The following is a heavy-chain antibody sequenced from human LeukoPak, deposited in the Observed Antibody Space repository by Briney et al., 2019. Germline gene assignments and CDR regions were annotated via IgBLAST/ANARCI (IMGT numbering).Heavy chain of an antibody. Sequence: SETLSLTCAVYGGSFSGYYWSWIRQPPGKGLEWIGEINYSGSTNYNPSLKSRVTISVDTSKNQFSLKLSSVAAADTAVYYCARGPGGKITIFGVVITARNWFDPWGQGTLVTVSS. V-gene: IGHV4-34*01. D-gene: IGHD3-3*01. CDR3: ARGPGGKITIFGVVITARNWFDP. CDR2: INYSGST. CDR1: GGSFSGYY. J-gene: IGHJ5*02.